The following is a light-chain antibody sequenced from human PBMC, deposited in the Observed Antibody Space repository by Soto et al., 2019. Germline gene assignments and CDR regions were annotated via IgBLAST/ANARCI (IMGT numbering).Light chain of an antibody. J-gene: IGKJ1*01. Sequence: EIVLTQSPATPSLSPGERATLSCRASQSVDSTYLAWYQQKPGQAPRLLIYGASNRATGIPDRVSGGGSGTDFTLTISRLEPEDFEVYYCQQYGSAPTFGQGTEVEIK. CDR3: QQYGSAPT. CDR2: GAS. CDR1: QSVDSTY. V-gene: IGKV3-20*01.